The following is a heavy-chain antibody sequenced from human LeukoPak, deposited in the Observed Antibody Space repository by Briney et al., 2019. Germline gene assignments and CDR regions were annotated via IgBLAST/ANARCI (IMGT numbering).Heavy chain of an antibody. J-gene: IGHJ4*02. Sequence: TSQTLSLTCTVSGGSISSGDYYRSWIRQPPGKGLEWIGYIYYSGSTYYNPSLKSRVTISVDTSKNQFSLKLSSVTAADTAVYYCASYYGDYVYFDYWGQGTLVTVSS. CDR3: ASYYGDYVYFDY. V-gene: IGHV4-30-4*01. D-gene: IGHD4-17*01. CDR1: GGSISSGDYY. CDR2: IYYSGST.